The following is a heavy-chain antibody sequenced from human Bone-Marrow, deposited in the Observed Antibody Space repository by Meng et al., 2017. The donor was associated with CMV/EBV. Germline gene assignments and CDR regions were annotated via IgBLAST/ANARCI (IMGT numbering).Heavy chain of an antibody. V-gene: IGHV3-53*01. Sequence: SCAASGFTVSSNYMSWVRQAPGKGLEWVSVIYSGGSTYYADSVKGRFTISRDNSKNTLYLQMNSLRAEDTAAYYCARGSRGNAFDIWGQGTMVTVSS. CDR3: ARGSRGNAFDI. J-gene: IGHJ3*02. CDR1: GFTVSSNY. D-gene: IGHD3-10*01. CDR2: IYSGGST.